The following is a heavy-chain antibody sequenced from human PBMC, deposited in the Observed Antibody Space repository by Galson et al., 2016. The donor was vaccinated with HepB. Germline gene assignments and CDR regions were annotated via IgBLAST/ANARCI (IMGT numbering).Heavy chain of an antibody. V-gene: IGHV3-23*01. CDR2: SGSGGPT. D-gene: IGHD3-9*01. CDR1: GFTFSSYA. Sequence: SLRLSCAASGFTFSSYAMSWVRQAPGKELEWVSSSGSGGPTYYADSVKGRFTISRDNSKNTLFLQMHSLRADDTAVYYCAKSVLEYDILTGYYRRGADYWGQGTLVTVSS. J-gene: IGHJ4*02. CDR3: AKSVLEYDILTGYYRRGADY.